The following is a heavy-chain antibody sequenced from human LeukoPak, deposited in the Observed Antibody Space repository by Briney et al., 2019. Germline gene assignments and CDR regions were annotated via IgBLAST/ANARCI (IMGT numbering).Heavy chain of an antibody. V-gene: IGHV1-2*02. Sequence: ASVKVSCKASGYTFTSYGISWVRQAPGQGLEWMGWINPNSGGTNYAQKFQGRVTMTRDTSISTAYMELSRLRSDDTAVYYCARQYSSRTAIYYYYMDVWGKGTTVTISS. CDR3: ARQYSSRTAIYYYYMDV. J-gene: IGHJ6*03. D-gene: IGHD6-13*01. CDR2: INPNSGGT. CDR1: GYTFTSYG.